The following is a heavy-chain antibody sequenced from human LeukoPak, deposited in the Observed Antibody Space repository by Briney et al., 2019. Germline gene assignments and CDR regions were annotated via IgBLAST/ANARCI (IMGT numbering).Heavy chain of an antibody. V-gene: IGHV4-34*01. J-gene: IGHJ4*02. CDR2: INHSGST. CDR1: GGSFSGYY. Sequence: SETLSLTCAVYGGSFSGYYWSWIRQPPGKGLEWIGEINHSGSTNYNPSLKSRVTISVDTSKNQFSLKLSSVTAADTAVYYCARGNFDYWGQGTLVTVSS. CDR3: ARGNFDY.